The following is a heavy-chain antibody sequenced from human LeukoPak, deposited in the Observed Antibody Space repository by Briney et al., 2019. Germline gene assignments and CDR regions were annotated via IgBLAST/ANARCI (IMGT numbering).Heavy chain of an antibody. CDR3: TKARLYCSSGTCSDHPATLTGMDV. V-gene: IGHV3-23*01. CDR2: ITNSGVTT. D-gene: IGHD2-15*01. Sequence: GGSLRLSCTAAGFTFSSFAMHWVRQAPGKGLEWVSLITNSGVTTHYADSVKGRFTISRDNSRSTLYLQLNSLRADDTALYYCTKARLYCSSGTCSDHPATLTGMDVWGQGTTVTVSS. CDR1: GFTFSSFA. J-gene: IGHJ6*02.